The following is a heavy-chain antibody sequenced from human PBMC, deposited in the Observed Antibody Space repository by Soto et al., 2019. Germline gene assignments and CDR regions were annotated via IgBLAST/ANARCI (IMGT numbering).Heavy chain of an antibody. CDR3: AKDSRNSTSCCKWFDP. CDR2: ISYDGSNK. CDR1: GFTFSSYG. Sequence: LRLSCAASGFTFSSYGMHWVRQAPGKGLEWVAVISYDGSNKYYADSVKGRFTISRDNSKNTLYLQMNSLRAEDTAVYYCAKDSRNSTSCCKWFDPWGQGTLVTVSS. D-gene: IGHD2-2*01. V-gene: IGHV3-30*18. J-gene: IGHJ5*02.